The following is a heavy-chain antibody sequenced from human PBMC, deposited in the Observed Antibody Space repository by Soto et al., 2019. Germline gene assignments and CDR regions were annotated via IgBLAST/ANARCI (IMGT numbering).Heavy chain of an antibody. J-gene: IGHJ3*02. CDR1: GYSFTSYW. Sequence: GESLKISCKGSGYSFTSYWISWVRQMPGKGLEWMGRIDPSDSYTNYSPSFQGHVTISADKSISTAYLQWSSLKASDTAMYYCARHGGPYCGGYLIRGAFDIWGQGTMVTVSS. CDR2: IDPSDSYT. D-gene: IGHD2-21*01. V-gene: IGHV5-10-1*01. CDR3: ARHGGPYCGGYLIRGAFDI.